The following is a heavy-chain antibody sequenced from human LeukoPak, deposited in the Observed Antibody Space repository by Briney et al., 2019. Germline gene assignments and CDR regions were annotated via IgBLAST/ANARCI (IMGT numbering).Heavy chain of an antibody. CDR3: ARGRLQPDY. D-gene: IGHD5-24*01. J-gene: IGHJ4*02. CDR1: GFTFSSYS. CDR2: ISSSSSTI. V-gene: IGHV3-48*01. Sequence: GGSLRLSCAASGFTFSSYSMTWVRQAPGKGLEWVSYISSSSSTIYYADSVKGRFTISRDNAKNSLYLQMNSLRAGDTAVYYCARGRLQPDYWGQGTLVTVSS.